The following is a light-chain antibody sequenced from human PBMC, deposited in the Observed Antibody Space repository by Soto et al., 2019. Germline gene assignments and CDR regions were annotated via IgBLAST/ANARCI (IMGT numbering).Light chain of an antibody. CDR2: ATS. CDR3: LQYNSYPRT. Sequence: DIQMTQSPSSLSASVGDRVTITCRASQGIRNALGWFQQKPGKAPRRLIYATSSLQSGVPSRFSGSGSVTEFTLTISSLQPEDVATYDCLQYNSYPRTFGQGTKVEI. J-gene: IGKJ1*01. CDR1: QGIRNA. V-gene: IGKV1-17*01.